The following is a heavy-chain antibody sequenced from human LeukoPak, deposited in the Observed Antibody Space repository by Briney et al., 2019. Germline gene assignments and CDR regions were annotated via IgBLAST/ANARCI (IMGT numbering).Heavy chain of an antibody. CDR1: GFTFSSYW. J-gene: IGHJ5*02. D-gene: IGHD6-13*01. V-gene: IGHV3-74*01. CDR3: AKDVVDSSSWYSSWFDP. Sequence: GGSLRLSCAASGFTFSSYWMHWVRQAPGKGLVWVSRINSDGSSTSYADSVKGRFTISRDNSKNTLYLQMNSLRAEDTAVYYCAKDVVDSSSWYSSWFDPWGQGTLVTVSS. CDR2: INSDGSST.